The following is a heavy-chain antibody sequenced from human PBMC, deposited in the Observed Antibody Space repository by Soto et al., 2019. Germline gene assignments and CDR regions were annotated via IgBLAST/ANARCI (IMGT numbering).Heavy chain of an antibody. D-gene: IGHD2-21*01. CDR1: GDSIGTYY. Sequence: PSETLSLTCDVSGDSIGTYYWSWIRQPPGKGLEWIGYVYYSGSTLYNPSLESRVTMSINMSKKQVPLKLTSVIAADTAVYYCARTRMIESWIDYWGHGTLVTVSS. CDR3: ARTRMIESWIDY. V-gene: IGHV4-59*01. J-gene: IGHJ4*01. CDR2: VYYSGST.